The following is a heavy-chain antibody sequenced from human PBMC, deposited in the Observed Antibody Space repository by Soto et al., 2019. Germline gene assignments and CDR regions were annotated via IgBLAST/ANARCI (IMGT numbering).Heavy chain of an antibody. Sequence: QVQLQQWGAGLLKPSETLSLTCAVYGGSFSGYYWSWIRQPPGKGLERIGEINHSGSTNYNPSLKSRVTISVDTSKHQLSLKLSSMTAADTAVYYCASSLYYDYVWGSYRTDALEIWGQGRIVTVSS. CDR1: GGSFSGYY. D-gene: IGHD3-16*02. J-gene: IGHJ3*02. CDR2: INHSGST. V-gene: IGHV4-34*01. CDR3: ASSLYYDYVWGSYRTDALEI.